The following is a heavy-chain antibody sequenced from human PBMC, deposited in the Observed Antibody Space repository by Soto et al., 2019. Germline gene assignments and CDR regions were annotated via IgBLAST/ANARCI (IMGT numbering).Heavy chain of an antibody. D-gene: IGHD3-10*01. V-gene: IGHV4-61*01. CDR1: GDSVTSVSDY. Sequence: LSLTCTVSGDSVTSVSDYWSWIRQPPGKGLEWIGYIYYSGSADYNPSLGSRVTISIDTSKNQFSLKLTSVTAADTAVYYCARGVGFGYYYYHMDLWGQGTTVT. CDR3: ARGVGFGYYYYHMDL. CDR2: IYYSGSA. J-gene: IGHJ6*02.